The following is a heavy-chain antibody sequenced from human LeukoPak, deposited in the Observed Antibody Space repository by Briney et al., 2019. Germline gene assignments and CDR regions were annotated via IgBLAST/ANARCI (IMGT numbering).Heavy chain of an antibody. J-gene: IGHJ6*03. CDR3: ARDERFLEWLHHYYYYYMDV. D-gene: IGHD3-3*01. CDR2: IKQDVSEK. V-gene: IGHV3-7*01. CDR1: GFTFSSYW. Sequence: PGGSLRLSCAASGFTFSSYWMSWVRQAPGKGLEWVANIKQDVSEKYYVDSVKGRFTISRDNAKNSLSLQMNSLRAEDTAVYYCARDERFLEWLHHYYYYYMDVWGKGTTVTVSS.